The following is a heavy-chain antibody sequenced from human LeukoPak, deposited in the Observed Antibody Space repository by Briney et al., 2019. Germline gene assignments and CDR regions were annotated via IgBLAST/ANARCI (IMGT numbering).Heavy chain of an antibody. CDR1: GGSISSYY. D-gene: IGHD3-10*01. J-gene: IGHJ4*02. Sequence: PSETLSLTCTVSGGSISSYYWSWIRQPPGKGLEWIGYIYYSGSTNYNPSLKSRVTISVDTSKNQFSLKLSSVTAADTAVYYCARVSVGYYGSESYYTLDYWGQGTLVTVSS. V-gene: IGHV4-59*01. CDR2: IYYSGST. CDR3: ARVSVGYYGSESYYTLDY.